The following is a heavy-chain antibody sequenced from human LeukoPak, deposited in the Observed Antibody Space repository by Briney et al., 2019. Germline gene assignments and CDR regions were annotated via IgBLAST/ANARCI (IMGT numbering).Heavy chain of an antibody. D-gene: IGHD6-19*01. CDR3: AKDRPSTGYSSGWLDY. CDR1: GFTFNSYG. V-gene: IGHV3-30*18. J-gene: IGHJ4*02. Sequence: GGSLRLSCAAPGFTFNSYGMHWVRQAPGKGLEWVALVSYDGSNQYYADSVKGRFTVSRDNSKNTVSLQMNSLGPEDTAIYYCAKDRPSTGYSSGWLDYWGQGALVTVAS. CDR2: VSYDGSNQ.